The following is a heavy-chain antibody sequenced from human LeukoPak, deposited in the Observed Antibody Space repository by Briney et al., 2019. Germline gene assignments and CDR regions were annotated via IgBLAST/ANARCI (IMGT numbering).Heavy chain of an antibody. CDR3: ASGDYDSSGYPDAFDI. CDR2: IWYDGSNK. J-gene: IGHJ3*02. V-gene: IGHV3-33*01. D-gene: IGHD3-22*01. Sequence: GGSLRLSCEASGFTFSSYGMHWVRQAPGKGLEWVALIWYDGSNKYSADSVKGRFTISRDNSKNTLYLQMNSLRGEDTAVYYCASGDYDSSGYPDAFDIWGQGTMVTVSS. CDR1: GFTFSSYG.